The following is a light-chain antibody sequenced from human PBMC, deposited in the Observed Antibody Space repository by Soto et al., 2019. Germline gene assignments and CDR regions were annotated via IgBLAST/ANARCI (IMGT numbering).Light chain of an antibody. J-gene: IGKJ5*01. Sequence: IVMTQSPATLSLSPGERATLSCRASQSVSIKLAWYQQKPGQAPRLLIYETSTRATGIPARFSGSGSGTELTLTISSLQSEDFAAYYCQQYNNWPPITFGQGTRLEIK. CDR1: QSVSIK. CDR2: ETS. V-gene: IGKV3-15*01. CDR3: QQYNNWPPIT.